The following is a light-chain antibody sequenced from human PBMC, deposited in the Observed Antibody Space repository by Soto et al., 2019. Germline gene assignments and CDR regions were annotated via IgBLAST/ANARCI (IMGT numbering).Light chain of an antibody. Sequence: SVLAPPSPLSGSPRHAMPLPRPGNSRDVGSYNLVSWYQQHPGKAPKLMIYEGSKRPSGVSNRFTGSKSGNTASLTISGLQAEDEADYYCCSYAGSSTPYVFGTGTKVTVL. CDR1: SRDVGSYNL. V-gene: IGLV2-23*01. CDR3: CSYAGSSTPYV. J-gene: IGLJ1*01. CDR2: EGS.